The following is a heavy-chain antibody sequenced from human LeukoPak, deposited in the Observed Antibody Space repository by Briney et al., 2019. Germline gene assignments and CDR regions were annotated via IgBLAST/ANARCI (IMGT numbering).Heavy chain of an antibody. J-gene: IGHJ6*02. Sequence: PSETLSLTCDVHDGSFRNYYWTWIRQPPGKGLEWIGEINHSGTTNYNPSLRSRITISLDTSENQFSLRLSSVTAADTAVYYCARGDLGYYVSGNVYYYGMDVWGQGTTVTVSS. V-gene: IGHV4-34*01. CDR2: INHSGTT. D-gene: IGHD3-10*01. CDR3: ARGDLGYYVSGNVYYYGMDV. CDR1: DGSFRNYY.